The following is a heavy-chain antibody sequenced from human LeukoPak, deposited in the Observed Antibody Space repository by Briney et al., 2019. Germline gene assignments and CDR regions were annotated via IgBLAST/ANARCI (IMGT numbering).Heavy chain of an antibody. CDR2: IYTSGST. CDR1: GGSISSYY. V-gene: IGHV4-4*07. CDR3: ARSYYDSSGYYYDHY. Sequence: PSETLSLTCTVSGGSISSYYWSWLRRPAGKGLEGIGRIYTSGSTNYNPSLKSRVTMSVDTSKNQFSLKLSSVTTADTAVYYCARSYYDSSGYYYDHYWGQGTLVTVSS. J-gene: IGHJ4*02. D-gene: IGHD3-22*01.